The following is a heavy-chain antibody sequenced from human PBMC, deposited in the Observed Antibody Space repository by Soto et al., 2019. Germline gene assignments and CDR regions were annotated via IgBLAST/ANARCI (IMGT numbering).Heavy chain of an antibody. CDR3: ARHIYSDHAYFDS. CDR2: IYYSGSA. V-gene: IGHV4-59*08. CDR1: GGSISTYY. J-gene: IGHJ4*02. Sequence: QVQLQESGPGLVKPSETLSLTCTVSGGSISTYYWSWIRQPPGKGLEWIGWIYYSGSASSNPFLNSRLTKPVDTSKTQSPLKPSSVTATDTAMYFSARHIYSDHAYFDSWGQGTLVTVSS. D-gene: IGHD4-17*01.